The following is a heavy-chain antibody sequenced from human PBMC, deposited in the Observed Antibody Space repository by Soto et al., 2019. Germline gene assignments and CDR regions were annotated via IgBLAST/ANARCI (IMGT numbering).Heavy chain of an antibody. Sequence: SVKVSCKASGGTFSSYAISWVRQAPGQGLEWMGGIIPIFGTANYAQKFQGRVTITADESTSTAYMELSSLRSEDTAVYYCARSPFGYDSSGYFDYWGQGTLVTVSS. CDR2: IIPIFGTA. D-gene: IGHD3-22*01. V-gene: IGHV1-69*13. CDR3: ARSPFGYDSSGYFDY. CDR1: GGTFSSYA. J-gene: IGHJ4*02.